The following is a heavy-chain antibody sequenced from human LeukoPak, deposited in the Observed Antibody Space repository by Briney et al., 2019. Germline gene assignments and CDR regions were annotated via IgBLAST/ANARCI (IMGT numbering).Heavy chain of an antibody. Sequence: GGSLRLSCAASGFDFSLYWMTWVRQAPGKGLEWVANIKHDGSEKFYVDSVKGRFTISRDNAKKSLYLQMDSLRAEDTAVYYCAPDAFDIWGQGTMVTVSS. V-gene: IGHV3-7*01. CDR1: GFDFSLYW. J-gene: IGHJ3*02. CDR3: APDAFDI. CDR2: IKHDGSEK.